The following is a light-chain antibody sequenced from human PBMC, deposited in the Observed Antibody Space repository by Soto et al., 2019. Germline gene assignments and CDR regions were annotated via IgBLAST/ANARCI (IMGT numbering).Light chain of an antibody. CDR3: CSYTRSGTLI. CDR1: SSDIGDYNY. CDR2: DVS. V-gene: IGLV2-14*01. J-gene: IGLJ1*01. Sequence: QSALTQPASVSGSLGQSITISCVGTSSDIGDYNYVSWYQQHPGKVPKVIIYDVSNRPSGVSYRFSGTKSGNTASLTVSGLQAEDEADYYCCSYTRSGTLIFGTGTKVTVL.